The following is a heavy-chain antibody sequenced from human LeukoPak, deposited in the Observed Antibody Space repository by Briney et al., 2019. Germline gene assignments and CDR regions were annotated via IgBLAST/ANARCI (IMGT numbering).Heavy chain of an antibody. CDR1: GYTFTGYY. J-gene: IGHJ4*02. D-gene: IGHD3-22*01. V-gene: IGHV1-2*02. CDR3: AGGDDSSGYYHPAGDY. Sequence: ASVKVSCKASGYTFTGYYMHWVRQAPGQGLEWMAWINPHSGDTNYAQKFQGRVTMTRDTSISTAYMELSRLRSDDTAVYYCAGGDDSSGYYHPAGDYWGQGTLVTVSS. CDR2: INPHSGDT.